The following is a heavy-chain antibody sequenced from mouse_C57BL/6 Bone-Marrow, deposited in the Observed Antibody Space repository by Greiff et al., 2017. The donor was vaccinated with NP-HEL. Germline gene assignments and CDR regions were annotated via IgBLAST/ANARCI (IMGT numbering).Heavy chain of an antibody. CDR3: TSEGSSYWYFDV. CDR2: INPYNGGT. J-gene: IGHJ1*03. CDR1: GYTFTDYY. V-gene: IGHV1-19*01. Sequence: EVQLQQSGPVLVKPGASVKMSCKASGYTFTDYYMNWVKQSHGKSLEWIGVINPYNGGTSYNQKFKGKATLTVDKSSSTAYMELNSLASEDSAVSCSTSEGSSYWYFDVWGTGTTVTVSS. D-gene: IGHD1-1*01.